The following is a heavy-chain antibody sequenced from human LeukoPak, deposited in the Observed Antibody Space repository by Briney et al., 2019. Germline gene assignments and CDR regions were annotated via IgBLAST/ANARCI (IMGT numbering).Heavy chain of an antibody. J-gene: IGHJ5*02. V-gene: IGHV4-59*01. CDR1: GGSINSYY. D-gene: IGHD3-10*01. CDR2: IHYTGST. Sequence: SETLSLTCTVSGGSINSYYWSWIRQPPGKGLECMGYIHYTGSTNYNPSLKSRVTISVDTSNNQFSLKLSSVTAADTAIYYCARGGYYGSGNDFRFDPWGQGTLVTVSS. CDR3: ARGGYYGSGNDFRFDP.